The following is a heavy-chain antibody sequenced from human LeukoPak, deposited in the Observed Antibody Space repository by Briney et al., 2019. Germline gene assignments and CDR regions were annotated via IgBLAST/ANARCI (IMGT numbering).Heavy chain of an antibody. V-gene: IGHV4-59*01. CDR3: ARDLYYGMDV. CDR2: IYYSGST. Sequence: SETLSLTCAVYGGSFSGYYWSWIRQPPGKGLEWIGYIYYSGSTNYNPSLKSRVTISVDTSKNQFSLKLSSVTAADTAVYYCARDLYYGMDVWGQGTTVTVSS. J-gene: IGHJ6*02. CDR1: GGSFSGYY.